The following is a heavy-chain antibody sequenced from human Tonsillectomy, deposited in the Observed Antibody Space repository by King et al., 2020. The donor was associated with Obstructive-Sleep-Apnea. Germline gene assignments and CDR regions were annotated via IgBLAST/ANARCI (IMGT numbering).Heavy chain of an antibody. V-gene: IGHV3-21*04. D-gene: IGHD3-10*01. J-gene: IGHJ4*02. Sequence: VQLVESGGGLVKPGGSLRLSCVASGFTFSNYSMHWVRQAPWKGLEWVSSISSTSSYIYYVDSVKGRFTISRDNSKNSLYLQMNSLRAEDTALYYCAKAYYYGSGSYSTPLFDYWGQGTLVTVSS. CDR1: GFTFSNYS. CDR2: ISSTSSYI. CDR3: AKAYYYGSGSYSTPLFDY.